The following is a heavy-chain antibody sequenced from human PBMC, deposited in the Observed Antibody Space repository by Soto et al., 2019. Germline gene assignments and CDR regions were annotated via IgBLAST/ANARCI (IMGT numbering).Heavy chain of an antibody. J-gene: IGHJ1*01. CDR3: ARENSRISPRLFQH. CDR1: GFTFSSYG. D-gene: IGHD6-6*01. CDR2: IWYDGSNK. V-gene: IGHV3-33*01. Sequence: PGGSLRLSCAASGFTFSSYGMHWVRQAPGKGLEWVAVIWYDGSNKYYADSVKGRFTISRDNSKNTLYLQMNSLRAEDTAVYYCARENSRISPRLFQHWGHGTLVTVSS.